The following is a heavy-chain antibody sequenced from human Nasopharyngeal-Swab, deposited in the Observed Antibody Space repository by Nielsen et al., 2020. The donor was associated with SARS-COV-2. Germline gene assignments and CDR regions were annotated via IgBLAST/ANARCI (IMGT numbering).Heavy chain of an antibody. CDR2: IKSDGSST. CDR3: ARESIAAAGPGMDV. D-gene: IGHD6-13*01. V-gene: IGHV3-74*01. CDR1: GFIFSSYW. J-gene: IGHJ6*02. Sequence: GESLKISCAASGFIFSSYWTHWVRQAPGKGLVWVSRIKSDGSSTSYADSVKGRFTISRDNAKNTLFLQMNSLRAEDTAVYYCARESIAAAGPGMDVWGQGTTVTVSS.